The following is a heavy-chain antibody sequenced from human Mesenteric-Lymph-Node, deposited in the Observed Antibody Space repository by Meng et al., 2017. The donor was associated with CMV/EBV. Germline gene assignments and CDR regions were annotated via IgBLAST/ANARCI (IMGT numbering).Heavy chain of an antibody. CDR1: GFTFSSYV. Sequence: GESLKISCAASGFTFSSYVMSWVRQAPGKGLEWVSTISGSGGSTYYADSVKGRFTISRDNSKNTLYLQINSLRAEDTAVYYCAKAMYSSSWYYFDYWGQGTLVTVSS. J-gene: IGHJ4*02. D-gene: IGHD6-13*01. CDR2: ISGSGGST. V-gene: IGHV3-23*01. CDR3: AKAMYSSSWYYFDY.